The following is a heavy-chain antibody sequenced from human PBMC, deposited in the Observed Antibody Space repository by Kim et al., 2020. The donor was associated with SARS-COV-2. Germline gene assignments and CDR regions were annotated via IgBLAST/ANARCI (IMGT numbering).Heavy chain of an antibody. V-gene: IGHV3-11*03. J-gene: IGHJ4*02. CDR3: ARYCSGGSCYPDY. Sequence: YADSVKGRFTISRDNAKNSLYLQMNSLRAEDTAVYYCARYCSGGSCYPDYWGQGTLVTVSS. D-gene: IGHD2-15*01.